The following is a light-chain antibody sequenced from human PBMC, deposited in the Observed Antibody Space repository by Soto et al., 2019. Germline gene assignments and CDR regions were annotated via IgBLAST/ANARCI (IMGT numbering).Light chain of an antibody. CDR3: TSYTARRLYV. J-gene: IGLJ1*01. V-gene: IGLV2-14*03. CDR2: DVN. CDR1: SSDVGDSTY. Sequence: QSVLTQPASVSGSPGQSITVSCTGISSDVGDSTYVSWYQQHPGKAPRLIISDVNDRPSGVSPRFSGSKSGNTASLTISGLQAEDEGDYYCTSYTARRLYVFGSGTKVTAL.